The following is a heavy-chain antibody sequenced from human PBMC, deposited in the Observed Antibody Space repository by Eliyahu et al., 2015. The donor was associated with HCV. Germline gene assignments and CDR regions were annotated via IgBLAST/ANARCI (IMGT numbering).Heavy chain of an antibody. Sequence: QVQLVQSGPVLKAPGATVTLSCXASGYTFSDXFXHWLRQAPGQGLEWIGRIDPSGGALHYEDTFSARVHMTRDTSTDTVYMDLNSLKSEDTATYFCARELHRTCYFDYWGQGALVTVSS. CDR3: ARELHRTCYFDY. V-gene: IGHV1-46*01. CDR2: IDPSGGAL. CDR1: GYTFSDXF. J-gene: IGHJ4*02.